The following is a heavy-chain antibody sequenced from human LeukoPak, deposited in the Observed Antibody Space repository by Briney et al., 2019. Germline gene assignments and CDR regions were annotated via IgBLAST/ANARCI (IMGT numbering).Heavy chain of an antibody. CDR3: AKTMTTGMEAFDI. V-gene: IGHV3-30*18. D-gene: IGHD4-17*01. CDR1: GFTFSGSD. CDR2: ISYDASNK. J-gene: IGHJ3*02. Sequence: LRLSCAASGFTFSGSDIHWVRQAPGKGLEWVAVISYDASNKYFADSVKGRFTISRDNSKNTLYLQMNSLRAEDTAVYYCAKTMTTGMEAFDIWGQGTMVTVSS.